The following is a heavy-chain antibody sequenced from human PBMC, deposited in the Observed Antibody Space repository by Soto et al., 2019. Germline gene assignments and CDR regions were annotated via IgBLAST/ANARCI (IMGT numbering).Heavy chain of an antibody. CDR1: GGSISSSSYY. Sequence: SETLSLTCTVSGGSISSSSYYWGWIRQPPGKGLEWIGSIYYSGSTHYNPSLKSRVTISVDTSKNQFSLKLSSVTAADTAVYYCARHASMTYYYYYMDVWGKGTTVTVSS. CDR2: IYYSGST. J-gene: IGHJ6*03. CDR3: ARHASMTYYYYYMDV. V-gene: IGHV4-39*01.